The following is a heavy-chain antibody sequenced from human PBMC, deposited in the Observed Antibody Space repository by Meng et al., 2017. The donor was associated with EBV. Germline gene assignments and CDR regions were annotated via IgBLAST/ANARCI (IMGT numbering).Heavy chain of an antibody. CDR3: ASAEHYGDYVFEY. Sequence: VQRVPSVAEVQLPGSSVKVSCKTSGGILRSFAISWVRQAPGQGLEWMGGIIPLFHTTNYAQKFQGRLHIIADESSATTYMELSSLRSEDTAIYYCASAEHYGDYVFEYWGQGTLVTVSS. J-gene: IGHJ4*02. V-gene: IGHV1-69*12. CDR1: GGILRSFA. D-gene: IGHD4-17*01. CDR2: IIPLFHTT.